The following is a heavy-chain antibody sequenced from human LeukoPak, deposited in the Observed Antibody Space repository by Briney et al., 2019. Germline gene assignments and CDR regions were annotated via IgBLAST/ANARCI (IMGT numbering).Heavy chain of an antibody. CDR3: ARFTTTYYFDH. CDR2: ISSGSTYI. D-gene: IGHD3-22*01. Sequence: PGGSLRLSCAASGFIVSSNYMSWVRQAPGKGLEWVSSISSGSTYIYYSDSVKGRFTISRDNAKNSLFLQMNRLRAEDTAVYYCARFTTTYYFDHWGQGTLVTVSS. CDR1: GFIVSSNY. J-gene: IGHJ4*02. V-gene: IGHV3-21*01.